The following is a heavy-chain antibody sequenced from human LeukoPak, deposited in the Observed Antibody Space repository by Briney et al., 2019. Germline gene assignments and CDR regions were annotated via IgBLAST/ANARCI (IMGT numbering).Heavy chain of an antibody. CDR2: IIPILGIA. J-gene: IGHJ4*02. V-gene: IGHV1-69*02. D-gene: IGHD4-17*01. CDR1: GDTFSSYT. CDR3: AHSRLDYGEDF. Sequence: SVRVSCKASGDTFSSYTISLVREAPGQGLEWMGRIIPILGIANYAQKFQGRVTIPAHKSTSTAYMELSRLRSEDTVVFYCAHSRLDYGEDFWRQGALVTVFS.